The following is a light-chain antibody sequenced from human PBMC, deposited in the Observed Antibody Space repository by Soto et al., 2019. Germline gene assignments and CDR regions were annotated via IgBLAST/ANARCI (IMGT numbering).Light chain of an antibody. V-gene: IGKV1-5*03. CDR3: QQYTSFSHT. CDR1: QSVSSW. CDR2: MAS. Sequence: DIPMTQSPSTLSASVGDGVTITCRASQSVSSWLAWYQQKPGKAPKLLIYMASTLERGVPSRFGGSGSGTEFTLTISSLQPDDFATYYCQQYTSFSHTFGQGTKLEIK. J-gene: IGKJ2*01.